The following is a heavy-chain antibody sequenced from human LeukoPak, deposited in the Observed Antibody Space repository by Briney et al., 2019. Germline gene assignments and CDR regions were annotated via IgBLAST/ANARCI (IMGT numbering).Heavy chain of an antibody. Sequence: TGGSLRLSCAASGFTFSSYWMHWVRQAPGKGLVWVSRINSDGSSTSYADSVKGRFTISRDNAKNTLYLQMNSLRAEDTAVYYCARRTGVGAIFDYWGQGTLVTVSS. CDR3: ARRTGVGAIFDY. CDR1: GFTFSSYW. V-gene: IGHV3-74*01. CDR2: INSDGSST. J-gene: IGHJ4*02. D-gene: IGHD1-26*01.